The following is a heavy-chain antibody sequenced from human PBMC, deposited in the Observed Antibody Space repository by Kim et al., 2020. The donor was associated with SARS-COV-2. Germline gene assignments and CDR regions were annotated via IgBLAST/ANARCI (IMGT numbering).Heavy chain of an antibody. J-gene: IGHJ6*01. CDR1: GFTFRSYW. Sequence: GGSLRLSCAASGFTFRSYWMHWVRQAPGKGLVWVSRINSDGSSTTYADSVQGRFSISRDNAQNTLFLQMYSLRAEDTGVYFCARDLDPSANYYYYGMDVGGQGTTVTVSS. D-gene: IGHD3-3*01. V-gene: IGHV3-74*01. CDR3: ARDLDPSANYYYYGMDV. CDR2: INSDGSST.